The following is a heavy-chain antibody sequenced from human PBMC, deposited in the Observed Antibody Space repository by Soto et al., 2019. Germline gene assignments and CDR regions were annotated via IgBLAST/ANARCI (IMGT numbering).Heavy chain of an antibody. V-gene: IGHV1-18*01. D-gene: IGHD3-10*01. CDR1: GYIFIGFG. J-gene: IGHJ4*02. CDR2: ISAYNGNA. CDR3: ARDLDGSGSYYTDY. Sequence: GASVKVSCKASGYIFIGFGISWVRQAPGQGLEWMGWISAYNGNAKYAQKLQGRVTMTTDTSTSTAYMELRSLRSDDTAAYYCARDLDGSGSYYTDYWGQGTLVTVSS.